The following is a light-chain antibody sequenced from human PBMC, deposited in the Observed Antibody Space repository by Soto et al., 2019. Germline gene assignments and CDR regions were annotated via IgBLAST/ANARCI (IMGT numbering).Light chain of an antibody. Sequence: IVLTQSPGTLSLSPGERATLSCRASQSVSSSYLAWYQQKPGQAPRLLIYAASSRATGIPDRFSGSGSGTDFTLTISRLEPEDFAVYYCQQYGSSPLWTFGQGTTVEIK. V-gene: IGKV3-20*01. J-gene: IGKJ1*01. CDR1: QSVSSSY. CDR2: AAS. CDR3: QQYGSSPLWT.